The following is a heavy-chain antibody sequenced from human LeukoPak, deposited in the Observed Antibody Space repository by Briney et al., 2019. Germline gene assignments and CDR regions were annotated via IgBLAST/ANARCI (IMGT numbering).Heavy chain of an antibody. CDR2: INPNSGGT. D-gene: IGHD1-14*01. CDR3: ARARGKPTFYYYYGMDV. Sequence: ASVKVSCKASGYTFTGYYMHWVRQAPGQGLEWMGWINPNSGGTNYAQKFQGRVTMTRDTYISTAYMELSRLRSDDTAVYYCARARGKPTFYYYYGMDVWGQGTTVTVSS. V-gene: IGHV1-2*02. J-gene: IGHJ6*02. CDR1: GYTFTGYY.